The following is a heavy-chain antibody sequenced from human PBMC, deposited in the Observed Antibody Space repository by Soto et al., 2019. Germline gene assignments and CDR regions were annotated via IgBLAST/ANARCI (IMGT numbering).Heavy chain of an antibody. CDR2: IYYSGST. Sequence: SETLSLTCTVSGGSISSYYWSWIRQPPGKGLEWIGYIYYSGSTNYNPSLKSRVTISVDTSKNQFSLKLSSVTAADTAVYYCARHLLTYYYGSGSYAFDIWGQGTMVTVSS. CDR1: GGSISSYY. D-gene: IGHD3-10*01. J-gene: IGHJ3*02. CDR3: ARHLLTYYYGSGSYAFDI. V-gene: IGHV4-59*08.